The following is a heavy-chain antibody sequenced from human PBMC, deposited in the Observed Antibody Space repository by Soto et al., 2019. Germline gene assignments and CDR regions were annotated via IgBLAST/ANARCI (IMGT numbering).Heavy chain of an antibody. CDR1: GFTFSDVW. CDR3: ARDRGMGDY. CDR2: IRPDGSEK. D-gene: IGHD1-20*01. V-gene: IGHV3-7*03. J-gene: IGHJ4*02. Sequence: EVQLVESGGTLVQPGGSLRLSCAGSGFTFSDVWMTWVRQAPGKGLEWVANIRPDGSEKNYVDSVKGRFTISRDNTKNSMSLQMNGLRGDDTGVYYCARDRGMGDYWGQGTLVTVSP.